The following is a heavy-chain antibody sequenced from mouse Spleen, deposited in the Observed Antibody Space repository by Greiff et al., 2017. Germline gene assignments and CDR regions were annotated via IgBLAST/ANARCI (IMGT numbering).Heavy chain of an antibody. Sequence: VQLQQSGPELVKPGASVKISCKASGYSFTDYNMNWVKQSNGKSLEWIGVINPNYGTTSYNQKFKGKATLTVDKSSSTAYMQLSSLTSEDSAVYYCARTMITTGAWFAYWGQGTLVTVSA. V-gene: IGHV1-39*01. CDR2: INPNYGTT. CDR3: ARTMITTGAWFAY. CDR1: GYSFTDYN. J-gene: IGHJ3*01. D-gene: IGHD2-4*01.